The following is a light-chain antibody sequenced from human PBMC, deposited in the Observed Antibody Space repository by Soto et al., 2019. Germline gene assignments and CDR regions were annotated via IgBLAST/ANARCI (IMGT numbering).Light chain of an antibody. CDR3: QQYNSYSWT. V-gene: IGKV1-5*01. J-gene: IGKJ1*01. CDR2: DSS. Sequence: DIRMTQSPSTLSASIGDRVTITCRASQTISSWLAWYQQKPGKAPRLLLYDSSSLESGVPSRFSGRGSGTEFTLTISSLQPDDFATYYCQQYNSYSWTFGQGTKVEIK. CDR1: QTISSW.